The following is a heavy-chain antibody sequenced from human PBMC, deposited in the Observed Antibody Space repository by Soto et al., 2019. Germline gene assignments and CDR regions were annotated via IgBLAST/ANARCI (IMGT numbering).Heavy chain of an antibody. CDR3: ARTYCSGGSCYDY. J-gene: IGHJ4*02. V-gene: IGHV3-30*03. CDR2: ISYDGSNK. CDR1: GFTFSSYG. D-gene: IGHD2-15*01. Sequence: QVQLVESGGGVVQPGRSLRLSCAASGFTFSSYGMHWVRQAPGKGLEWVAVISYDGSNKYYADSVKVRFTISRDNSKNTLYLQMNSLRAEDTAVYYCARTYCSGGSCYDYWGQGTLVTVSS.